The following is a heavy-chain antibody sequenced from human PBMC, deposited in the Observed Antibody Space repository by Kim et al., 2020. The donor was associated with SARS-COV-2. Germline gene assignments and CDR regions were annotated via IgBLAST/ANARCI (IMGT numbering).Heavy chain of an antibody. CDR2: TYYRSKWYN. D-gene: IGHD2-8*01. CDR3: ARALAANTAFDI. V-gene: IGHV6-1*01. J-gene: IGHJ3*02. CDR1: GDSVSSSIAT. Sequence: SQTLSLICAISGDSVSSSIATWNWIRQSPSRGLEWLGRTYYRSKWYNDYAVSVKSRISINPDTSKNQFSLQLNSVTPKDTAVYSCARALAANTAFDIRGQGTMVTVSS.